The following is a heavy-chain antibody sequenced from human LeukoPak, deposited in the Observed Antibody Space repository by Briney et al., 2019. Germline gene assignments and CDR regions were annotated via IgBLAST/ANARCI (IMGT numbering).Heavy chain of an antibody. Sequence: GGSLRLSCAASGFTFSNYVMNWVRQAPGKGLEWVSAIDGSSGNIYYADSVKGRFSISRDNSKNTLYLLMNSLRAEDTAVYYCAKDSRIVVVTATPDYWGQGTLVTVSS. CDR3: AKDSRIVVVTATPDY. V-gene: IGHV3-23*01. CDR1: GFTFSNYV. J-gene: IGHJ4*02. CDR2: IDGSSGNI. D-gene: IGHD2-21*02.